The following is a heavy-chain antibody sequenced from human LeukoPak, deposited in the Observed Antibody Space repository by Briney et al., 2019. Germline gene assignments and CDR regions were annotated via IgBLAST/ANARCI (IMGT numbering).Heavy chain of an antibody. CDR2: IYYSGST. V-gene: IGHV4-61*05. CDR3: ARQGVGATRPAYFDY. Sequence: SETLSLTCTVSGGSISGSGYYWRWIRQPPGKGLEWIGYIYYSGSTNYNPSLKSRVTISVDTSKNQFSLKLSSVTAADTAVYYCARQGVGATRPAYFDYWGQGTLVTVSS. J-gene: IGHJ4*02. D-gene: IGHD1-26*01. CDR1: GGSISGSGYY.